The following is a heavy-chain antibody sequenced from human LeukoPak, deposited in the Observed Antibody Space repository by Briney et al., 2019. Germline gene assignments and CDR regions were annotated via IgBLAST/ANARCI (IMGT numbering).Heavy chain of an antibody. CDR2: IYYSGST. CDR3: ARGYYYDSSGYTFDY. V-gene: IGHV4-59*01. J-gene: IGHJ4*02. D-gene: IGHD3-22*01. Sequence: SETLSLTCTVSGGSISSYYWSWIRQPPGKGLEWIGYIYYSGSTNYNPSLKSRVTISVDTSKNQFSLKLSSVTAADTAVYYCARGYYYDSSGYTFDYWGQGTLVTVSS. CDR1: GGSISSYY.